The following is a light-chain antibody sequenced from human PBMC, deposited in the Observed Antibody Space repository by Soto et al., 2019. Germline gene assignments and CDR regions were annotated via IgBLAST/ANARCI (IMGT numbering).Light chain of an antibody. CDR2: WAS. V-gene: IGKV4-1*01. Sequence: DIVMTQSPDSLAVSLGERATINCKSSQSVLYTSNHKNYLAWYQQKPGQPPKLLVYWASTRESGVPDRFSGSGSGTDFTLTISSLQAEDVAVYYCQQYYSTPPTFGGGTKVEIK. CDR3: QQYYSTPPT. J-gene: IGKJ4*01. CDR1: QSVLYTSNHKNY.